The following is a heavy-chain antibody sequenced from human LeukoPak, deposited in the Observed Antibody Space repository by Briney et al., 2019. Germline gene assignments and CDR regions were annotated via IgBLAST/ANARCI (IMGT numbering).Heavy chain of an antibody. D-gene: IGHD5-12*01. CDR1: GYSFTSYW. CDR2: IDPSDSYT. CDR3: ARGGGGYEYDYYYYGMDV. V-gene: IGHV5-10-1*01. Sequence: GESLQISCKGSGYSFTSYWISWVRQMPGKGLEWMGRIDPSDSYTNYSPSFQGHVTISADKSISTAYLQWSSLKASDTAMYYCARGGGGYEYDYYYYGMDVWGQGTTVTVSS. J-gene: IGHJ6*02.